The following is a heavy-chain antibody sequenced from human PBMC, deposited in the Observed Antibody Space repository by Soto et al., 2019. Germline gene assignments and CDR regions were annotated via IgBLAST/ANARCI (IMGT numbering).Heavy chain of an antibody. Sequence: ASLKVSCKASGGTFSSYAISWVRQAPGQGLEWMGWIIPNNGKTNYAQKLQGRVTMTTDTSTSTAYMELRSLRSDDTAVYYCASSSSSWYVFYYYYGMDVWGQGTTVTVSS. V-gene: IGHV1-18*01. J-gene: IGHJ6*02. CDR3: ASSSSSWYVFYYYYGMDV. D-gene: IGHD6-13*01. CDR2: IIPNNGKT. CDR1: GGTFSSYA.